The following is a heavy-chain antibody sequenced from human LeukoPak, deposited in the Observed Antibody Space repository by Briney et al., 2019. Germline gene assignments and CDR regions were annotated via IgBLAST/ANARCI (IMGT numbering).Heavy chain of an antibody. D-gene: IGHD3-3*01. CDR1: GFTFSSYW. CDR3: ARDYDRYYMDV. CDR2: INSEGSST. J-gene: IGHJ6*03. V-gene: IGHV3-74*01. Sequence: GGSLRLSCAASGFTFSSYWIHWVRQAPGKGLVGVSRINSEGSSTSYADSVKGRFTISRDNAKNTLYLQMNSLRAEDTAVYYCARDYDRYYMDVWGKGTTVTVFS.